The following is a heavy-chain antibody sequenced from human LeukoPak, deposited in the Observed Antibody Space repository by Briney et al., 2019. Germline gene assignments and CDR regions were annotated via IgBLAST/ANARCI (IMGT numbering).Heavy chain of an antibody. CDR1: GGSISSHY. CDR2: IYYSGST. V-gene: IGHV4-59*11. CDR3: ARDGGQQLTYYDFWSGSPHYYHYYMDV. D-gene: IGHD3-3*01. J-gene: IGHJ6*03. Sequence: SETLSLTCTVSGGSISSHYWSWIRQPPGKGLEWIGYIYYSGSTNYNPSLKSRVTISVDTSKNQFSLKLSSVTAADTAVYYCARDGGQQLTYYDFWSGSPHYYHYYMDVWGKGTTVTVSS.